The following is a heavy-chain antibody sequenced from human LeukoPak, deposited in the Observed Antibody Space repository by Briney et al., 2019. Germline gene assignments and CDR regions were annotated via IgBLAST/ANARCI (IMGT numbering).Heavy chain of an antibody. CDR1: GFTFSTYT. J-gene: IGHJ5*02. CDR3: ARVDLGYCSSTSCYVFDP. D-gene: IGHD2-2*01. CDR2: ISSSSTYI. V-gene: IGHV3-21*01. Sequence: GGSLRLSCAASGFTFSTYTINWVRQAPGKGLEWVSSISSSSTYIYYADSVRGRFTMSRDNAKNSLYLQMNSLRAEDTAVYYCARVDLGYCSSTSCYVFDPWGQGTLVTVSS.